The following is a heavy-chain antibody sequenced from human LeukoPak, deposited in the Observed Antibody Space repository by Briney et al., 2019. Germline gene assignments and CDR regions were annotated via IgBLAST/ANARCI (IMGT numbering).Heavy chain of an antibody. D-gene: IGHD6-13*01. CDR2: TRNKANSYTT. CDR3: AREYSRTGDYYYYMDV. CDR1: GFTFSDHY. J-gene: IGHJ6*03. Sequence: PGGSLRLSCAASGFTFSDHYMDWVRQAPGKGLEWVGRTRNKANSYTTEYAASVKGRFTISRDDSKNSLYLQMNSLKTEDTAVYYCAREYSRTGDYYYYMDVWGKGTTVTVSS. V-gene: IGHV3-72*01.